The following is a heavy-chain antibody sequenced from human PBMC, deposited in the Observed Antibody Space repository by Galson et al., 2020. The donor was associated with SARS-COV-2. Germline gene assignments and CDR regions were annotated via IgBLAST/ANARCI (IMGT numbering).Heavy chain of an antibody. D-gene: IGHD3-3*01. CDR3: ASCRSTITLFGVDYGMDV. J-gene: IGHJ6*02. CDR1: GFTFSSYW. CDR2: IKQDGSEK. Sequence: TGGSLRLSCAASGFTFSSYWMSWVRQAPGKGLEWVANIKQDGSEKYYVDSVKGRFTISRDNAKNSLYLQMNSLRAEDTAVYYWASCRSTITLFGVDYGMDVWGQGTTVTVSS. V-gene: IGHV3-7*01.